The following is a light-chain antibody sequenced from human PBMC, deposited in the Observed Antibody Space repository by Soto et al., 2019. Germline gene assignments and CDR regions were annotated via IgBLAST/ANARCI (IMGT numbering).Light chain of an antibody. CDR1: QSVSSD. CDR2: GAS. V-gene: IGKV3-20*01. Sequence: EIVMTQSPATLSVSPGERATLSCRASQSVSSDLAWYHQKPGQTPRLLIYGASTRATGIPDRFSGSGSGTDFSLTISRLEPEDFAVYYCHQYGSSPTTLGQGTKVDIK. CDR3: HQYGSSPTT. J-gene: IGKJ1*01.